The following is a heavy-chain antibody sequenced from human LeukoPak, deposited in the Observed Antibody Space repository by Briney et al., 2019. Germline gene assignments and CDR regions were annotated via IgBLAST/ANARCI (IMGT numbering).Heavy chain of an antibody. J-gene: IGHJ4*02. Sequence: GGSLRLFCAAPGLTFSSYAMSWVRQAPGKGLEWVSGISGSGGSTFYADSVKGRFTTSRDNAKNSLSLQLNSLRVEDTAVYYCARGHYDVLAASYKWTPDYWGQGTLVTVSS. CDR2: ISGSGGST. CDR3: ARGHYDVLAASYKWTPDY. D-gene: IGHD3-9*01. CDR1: GLTFSSYA. V-gene: IGHV3-23*01.